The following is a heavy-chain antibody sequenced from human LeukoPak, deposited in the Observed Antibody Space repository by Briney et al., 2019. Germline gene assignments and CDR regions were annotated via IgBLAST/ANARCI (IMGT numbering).Heavy chain of an antibody. J-gene: IGHJ4*02. CDR3: ARGGGSYSY. CDR1: GFTFRSDA. Sequence: GGSLRLSCAGSGFTFRSDAMNWVRQAPGKGLEWVSSINSRSTHTAYADSVKGRFTISRDNGNNSLFLQMNSLGVDDTAIYFRARGGGSYSYWGQGVRVTVSS. CDR2: INSRSTHT. D-gene: IGHD1-26*01. V-gene: IGHV3-21*01.